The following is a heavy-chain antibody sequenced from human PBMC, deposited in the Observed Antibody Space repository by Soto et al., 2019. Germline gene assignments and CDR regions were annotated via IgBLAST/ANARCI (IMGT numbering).Heavy chain of an antibody. CDR1: GFTFRDYS. J-gene: IGHJ5*01. CDR2: ITSKSTYI. Sequence: EVQLVESGGGLVKPGGSPRLSCAASGFTFRDYSLNWVRQAPGKGLEWVSSITSKSTYIYYADSVKGRFTISRDNAKSSLYLQMDSLRADDTAVYFCARSGVAALDSWGQGTLVTVSS. V-gene: IGHV3-21*06. CDR3: ARSGVAALDS. D-gene: IGHD2-8*01.